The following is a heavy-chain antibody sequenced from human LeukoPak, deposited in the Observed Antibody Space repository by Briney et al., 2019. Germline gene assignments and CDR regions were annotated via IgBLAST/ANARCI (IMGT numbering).Heavy chain of an antibody. V-gene: IGHV1-2*02. D-gene: IGHD3-22*01. Sequence: ASVKVSCKASGYTVTCYYMHWVRQAPGQGLEWMGWINPNSGGTNYAQKFQGRVTMTRDTSISTAYMELSRLRSDDTAVYYCASSANDSSGYYQYYFDYWGQGTLVTVSS. J-gene: IGHJ4*02. CDR3: ASSANDSSGYYQYYFDY. CDR2: INPNSGGT. CDR1: GYTVTCYY.